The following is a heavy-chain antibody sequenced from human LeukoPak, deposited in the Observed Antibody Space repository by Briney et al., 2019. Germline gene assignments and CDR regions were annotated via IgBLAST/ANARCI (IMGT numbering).Heavy chain of an antibody. D-gene: IGHD6-19*01. Sequence: SETLSLTCTVSGGSVSSGSYYWSWIRQPAGKGLEWIGRIYTSGSTNYNPSLKSRVTILVDTSKNQFSLKLSSVTAADTAVYYCARDGLYSSGWSDAFDIWGQGTMVTVSS. J-gene: IGHJ3*02. V-gene: IGHV4-61*02. CDR1: GGSVSSGSYY. CDR3: ARDGLYSSGWSDAFDI. CDR2: IYTSGST.